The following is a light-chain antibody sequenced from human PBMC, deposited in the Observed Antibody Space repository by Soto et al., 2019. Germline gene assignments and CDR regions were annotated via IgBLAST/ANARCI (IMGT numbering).Light chain of an antibody. V-gene: IGKV1-6*01. J-gene: IGKJ1*01. Sequence: AIQMTQSPSSLSLSVGDSVTTSCRASQGSGNALGWYQQKPGKPPKVLIYGASNLQSGVPPRFSGSGSGTDFTLAISSLQPEDSATYYWLQDINYPWTFGQGTKVDIK. CDR1: QGSGNA. CDR2: GAS. CDR3: LQDINYPWT.